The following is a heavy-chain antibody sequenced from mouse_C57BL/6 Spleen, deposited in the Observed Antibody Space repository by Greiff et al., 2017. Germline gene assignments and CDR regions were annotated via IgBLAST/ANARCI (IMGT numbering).Heavy chain of an antibody. CDR3: ARSRKELGPGDFGY. D-gene: IGHD4-1*01. Sequence: QVQLQQSGTELVKPGASVKLSCKASGYTFTSYWMHWVKQRPGQDLEWIGNINPNNGGTNYNEKFKSKATLTVDKSSSTAYMQLSSLTSEDSAVYYCARSRKELGPGDFGYWGQGTTLTVSS. CDR1: GYTFTSYW. V-gene: IGHV1-53*01. CDR2: INPNNGGT. J-gene: IGHJ2*01.